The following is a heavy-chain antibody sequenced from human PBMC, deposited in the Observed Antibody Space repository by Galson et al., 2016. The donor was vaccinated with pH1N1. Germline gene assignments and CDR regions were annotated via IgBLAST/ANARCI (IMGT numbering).Heavy chain of an antibody. CDR3: ARARQTWDLPGDAFDI. V-gene: IGHV4-61*02. CDR1: GGSIGGGYYI. D-gene: IGHD1-26*01. CDR2: VFASGNT. J-gene: IGHJ3*02. Sequence: TLSLTCTVSGGSIGGGYYIWAWIRQPAGKGLEWIGRVFASGNTNYNPSPKGRVTISLHPSNNQFSLKLSSVTSADTAVYYCARARQTWDLPGDAFDIWGQGTVVTVSS.